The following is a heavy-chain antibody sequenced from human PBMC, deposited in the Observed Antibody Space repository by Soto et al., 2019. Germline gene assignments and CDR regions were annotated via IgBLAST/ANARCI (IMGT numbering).Heavy chain of an antibody. D-gene: IGHD6-13*01. Sequence: PSETLSLTCTVSGGPISSNYWTWIRQPQGKGLEWIGYVYNSGSTNYNPSLKSRVTISEDTSKSQFSLKVNSMTAADTAVYYCARYRREAVAGYTLDNWGQGILVTVSS. CDR1: GGPISSNY. CDR2: VYNSGST. J-gene: IGHJ4*02. V-gene: IGHV4-59*01. CDR3: ARYRREAVAGYTLDN.